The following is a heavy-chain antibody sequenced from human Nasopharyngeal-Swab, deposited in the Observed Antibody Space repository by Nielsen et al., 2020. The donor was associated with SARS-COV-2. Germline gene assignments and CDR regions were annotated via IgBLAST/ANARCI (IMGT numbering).Heavy chain of an antibody. D-gene: IGHD5-12*01. CDR3: AREGLGNDFDY. V-gene: IGHV3-53*01. J-gene: IGHJ4*02. CDR1: GFTVSTNY. Sequence: GESLKISCAASGFTVSTNYMSWVRQAPGKGLEWVSVIYSGGSTYYADSVKGRFTISRDNSKNKLYLQMNSLRAEDTAVYYCAREGLGNDFDYWGQGTLVTVSS. CDR2: IYSGGST.